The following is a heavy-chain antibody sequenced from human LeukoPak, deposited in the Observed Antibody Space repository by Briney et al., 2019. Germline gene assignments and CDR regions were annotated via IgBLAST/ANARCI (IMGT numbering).Heavy chain of an antibody. J-gene: IGHJ4*02. V-gene: IGHV1-2*02. D-gene: IGHD3-3*01. CDR3: TLFNH. Sequence: APVKVSCKASGYTFTDHHLHWVRQAPGQGLEWMGWFNPNNGGTNYAQKFQDRVTMTRDTSSTTAYMEMNRLRSEDTAVYYCTLFNHWGQGTLVSVSS. CDR2: FNPNNGGT. CDR1: GYTFTDHH.